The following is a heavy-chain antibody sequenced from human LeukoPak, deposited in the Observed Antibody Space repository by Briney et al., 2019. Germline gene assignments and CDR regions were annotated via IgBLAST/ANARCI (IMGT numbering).Heavy chain of an antibody. D-gene: IGHD2-2*01. CDR3: ARGGSSTSCFGAYCFGY. Sequence: SETLSLTCAVYGGSFSGYYWSWIRQPPGKGLEWIGEINHSGSTNYNPSLKSRVTISVDTSKNQFSLKLSSVTAADTAVYYCARGGSSTSCFGAYCFGYWGQGTLVTVSS. J-gene: IGHJ4*02. CDR1: GGSFSGYY. CDR2: INHSGST. V-gene: IGHV4-34*01.